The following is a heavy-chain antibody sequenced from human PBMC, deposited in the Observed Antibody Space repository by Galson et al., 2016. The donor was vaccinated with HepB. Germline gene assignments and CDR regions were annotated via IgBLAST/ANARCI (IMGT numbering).Heavy chain of an antibody. CDR3: TRRSALRGPASGFDP. V-gene: IGHV4-4*02. CDR2: IYHSGSA. Sequence: SETLSLTCAVSGDSITGSNWWTWVRQPPGKGLEWIGEIYHSGSAYYNPSLKSRVTISVDKPRNQIFLDLTSVTAADTALYYCTRRSALRGPASGFDPWGPGTLVTVSS. CDR1: GDSITGSNW. D-gene: IGHD2-8*01. J-gene: IGHJ5*02.